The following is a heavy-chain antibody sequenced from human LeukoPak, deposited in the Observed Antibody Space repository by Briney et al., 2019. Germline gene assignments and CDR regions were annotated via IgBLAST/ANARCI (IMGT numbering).Heavy chain of an antibody. V-gene: IGHV3-11*03. CDR1: ELTFSAYD. Sequence: SGTALELTFSAYDTRWLRQGPGKGLDGVSYVSRSSSYTNYADSVKGRFTISRDDAKHSLYLQMDTLRAEDTAVYYCARMLATFDAFDIWGKGTMVSVSA. CDR3: ARMLATFDAFDI. J-gene: IGHJ3*02. D-gene: IGHD2/OR15-2a*01. CDR2: VSRSSSYT.